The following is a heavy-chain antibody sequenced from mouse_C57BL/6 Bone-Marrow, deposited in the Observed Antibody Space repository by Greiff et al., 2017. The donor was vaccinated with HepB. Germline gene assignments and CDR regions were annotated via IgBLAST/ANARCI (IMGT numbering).Heavy chain of an antibody. CDR1: GYAFTNYL. J-gene: IGHJ3*01. Sequence: VQLQQSGAELVRPGTSVKVSFKASGYAFTNYLIEWVKQRPGQGLEWIGVINPGSGGTNYNEKFKGKATLTADKSSSTAYMQLSSLTSEDSAVYFCARTCLRRFAYWGQGTLVTVSA. CDR2: INPGSGGT. CDR3: ARTCLRRFAY. V-gene: IGHV1-54*01.